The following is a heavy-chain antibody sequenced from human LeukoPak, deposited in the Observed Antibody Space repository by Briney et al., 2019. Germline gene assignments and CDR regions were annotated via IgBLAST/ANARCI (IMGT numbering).Heavy chain of an antibody. CDR2: FDPEDGET. V-gene: IGHV1-24*01. D-gene: IGHD5-18*01. CDR1: GYTLTELS. CDR3: ATGGYSYGLIDY. Sequence: GASVKVSCKVSGYTLTELSMHWVGQAPGKGLEWMGGFDPEDGETIYAQKFQGRVTMTEDTSTDTAYMELSSLRSEDTAVYYCATGGYSYGLIDYWGQGTLVTVSS. J-gene: IGHJ4*02.